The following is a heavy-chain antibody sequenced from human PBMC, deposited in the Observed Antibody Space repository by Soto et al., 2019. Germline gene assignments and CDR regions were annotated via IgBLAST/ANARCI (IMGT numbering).Heavy chain of an antibody. CDR1: GGSFSGYY. J-gene: IGHJ4*02. Sequence: QVQLQQWGAGLLKPSETLSLTCAVYGGSFSGYYWSWIRQPPGKGLEWIGEINQSGSTNYNPSLKSRVTISVDTSKNQFSLKLSSVTAADTAVYYCARAAPRYCSGGSCYSGSDYWGQGTLVTVSS. D-gene: IGHD2-15*01. CDR3: ARAAPRYCSGGSCYSGSDY. CDR2: INQSGST. V-gene: IGHV4-34*01.